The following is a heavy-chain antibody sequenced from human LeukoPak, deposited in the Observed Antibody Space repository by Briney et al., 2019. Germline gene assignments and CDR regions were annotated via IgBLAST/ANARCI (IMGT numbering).Heavy chain of an antibody. CDR1: GFTFGDYG. D-gene: IGHD3-10*01. CDR3: VRGSKIRGVIPEGEFDY. V-gene: IGHV3-30*04. Sequence: PGGSLRLSCTASGFTFGDYGMSWFRQAPGKGLEWVAVISYDGKKTYYADSVKGRFTLSRDDSQNTVYLQMNSLRDDDTALYYCVRGSKIRGVIPEGEFDYWGQGTLVTVSS. J-gene: IGHJ4*02. CDR2: ISYDGKKT.